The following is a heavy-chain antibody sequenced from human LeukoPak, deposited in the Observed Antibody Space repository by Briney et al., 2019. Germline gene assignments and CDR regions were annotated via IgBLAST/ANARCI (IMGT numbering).Heavy chain of an antibody. V-gene: IGHV4-59*01. J-gene: IGHJ4*02. D-gene: IGHD6-19*01. CDR2: IYYSGST. Sequence: SETLSLTCTVSGGSISSYYWSWIRQPPGKGLEWIGYIYYSGSTNYNPSLKSRVTISVDTSKNQFFLKLSSVTAADTAVYYCARAYSSGWYGYFDYWGQGTLVTVSS. CDR3: ARAYSSGWYGYFDY. CDR1: GGSISSYY.